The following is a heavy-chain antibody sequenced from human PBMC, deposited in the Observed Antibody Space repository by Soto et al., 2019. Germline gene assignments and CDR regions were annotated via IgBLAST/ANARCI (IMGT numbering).Heavy chain of an antibody. J-gene: IGHJ4*02. V-gene: IGHV5-51*01. CDR1: GYSFTSYW. D-gene: IGHD6-19*01. Sequence: ESLKISCKGSGYSFTSYWIGWVRQMPGKGPEWMGIIYPGDSDTRYSPSFQGQVTISADKSISTAYLQWSSLKASDTAMYYCATPGIAVAGVYSVDYWGQGTLVTVSS. CDR2: IYPGDSDT. CDR3: ATPGIAVAGVYSVDY.